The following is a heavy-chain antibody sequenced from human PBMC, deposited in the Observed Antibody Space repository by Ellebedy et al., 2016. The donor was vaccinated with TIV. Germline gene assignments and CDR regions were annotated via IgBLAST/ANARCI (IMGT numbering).Heavy chain of an antibody. CDR1: GFTFSSYW. V-gene: IGHV3-7*01. J-gene: IGHJ4*02. Sequence: GESLKISCAASGFTFSSYWMSWVRQAPGKGLEWVANIKQDGSEKNYVDSVKGRFTISRDNAKNSLYLQMNSLRAEDTAVYYCAREHIVVVTADYWGQGTLVTVSS. CDR3: AREHIVVVTADY. CDR2: IKQDGSEK. D-gene: IGHD2-21*02.